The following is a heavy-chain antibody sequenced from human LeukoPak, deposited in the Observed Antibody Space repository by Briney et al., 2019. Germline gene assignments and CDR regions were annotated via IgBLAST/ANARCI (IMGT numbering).Heavy chain of an antibody. CDR1: GGSISSYY. CDR3: ATRAGIQLQATWAFDI. V-gene: IGHV4-59*01. Sequence: PSETLSLTCTVSGGSISSYYWSWIRQPPGKGLEWIGCIYYSGSTNYNPSLKSRVTISVDTSKNQFSLKLSSVTAADTAVYYCATRAGIQLQATWAFDIWGQGTMVTVSS. D-gene: IGHD5-24*01. CDR2: IYYSGST. J-gene: IGHJ3*02.